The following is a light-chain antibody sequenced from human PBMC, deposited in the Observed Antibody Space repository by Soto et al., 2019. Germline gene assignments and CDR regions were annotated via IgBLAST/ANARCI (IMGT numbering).Light chain of an antibody. CDR1: SSDVGGYNH. J-gene: IGLJ2*01. CDR3: ASYTSSSTSVI. V-gene: IGLV2-14*01. Sequence: QSALTQPASVSGSPGQSITISCTGSSSDVGGYNHVSWYQQHPGKAPKLMIYEVSKRPSGVPDRFSGSKSGNTASLTISGLQAEDEADYYCASYTSSSTSVIFGRGTKLTVL. CDR2: EVS.